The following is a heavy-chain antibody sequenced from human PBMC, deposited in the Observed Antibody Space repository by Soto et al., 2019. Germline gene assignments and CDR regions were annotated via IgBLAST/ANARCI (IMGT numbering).Heavy chain of an antibody. D-gene: IGHD3-10*01. CDR2: IYYSGST. V-gene: IGHV4-39*01. CDR1: GGSISSSSYY. J-gene: IGHJ5*02. Sequence: PSETLSLTCTVSGGSISSSSYYWGWIRQPPGKGLEWIGSIYYSGSTYYNPSLKSRVTISVDTSKNQFSLKLSSVTAADTAVYYCARRARITMVRGIDPWGQGTLVTVSS. CDR3: ARRARITMVRGIDP.